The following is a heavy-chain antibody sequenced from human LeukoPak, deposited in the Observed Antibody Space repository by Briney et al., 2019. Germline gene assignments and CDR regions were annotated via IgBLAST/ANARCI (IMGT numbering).Heavy chain of an antibody. V-gene: IGHV3-23*01. Sequence: PGGSLRLSCAASGFTFSSYAMSWVRQAPGKGLEWVSSISGSDGTTYYADSVKGRFTISRDNSKYTLSLQMNSLRTEDTAVYYCAKDDAWLQYGNWGRGTLVTVSS. CDR3: AKDDAWLQYGN. CDR2: ISGSDGTT. D-gene: IGHD5-24*01. CDR1: GFTFSSYA. J-gene: IGHJ4*02.